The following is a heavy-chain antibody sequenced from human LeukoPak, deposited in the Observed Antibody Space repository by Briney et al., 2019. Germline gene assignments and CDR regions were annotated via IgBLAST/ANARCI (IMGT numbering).Heavy chain of an antibody. CDR3: ARDMVYCSSTSCFNWFDP. CDR1: GGSISSYY. J-gene: IGHJ5*02. CDR2: IYYSGST. V-gene: IGHV4-59*01. D-gene: IGHD2-2*01. Sequence: SETLSLTCTVSGGSISSYYWSWIRQPPGKGLEWIGYIYYSGSTNYNPSLKSRVTISVDTSKNQFSLKLSSVTAADTGVYYCARDMVYCSSTSCFNWFDPWGQGTLVTVSS.